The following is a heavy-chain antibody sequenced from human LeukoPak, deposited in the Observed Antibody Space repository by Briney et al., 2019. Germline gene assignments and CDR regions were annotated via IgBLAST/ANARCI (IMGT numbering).Heavy chain of an antibody. D-gene: IGHD1-26*01. J-gene: IGHJ3*02. CDR2: IYNSGST. CDR1: GGSISSYY. V-gene: IGHV4-59*08. CDR3: ARHDPIVGTPDAFDI. Sequence: PSETLSLTCTVSGGSISSYYWSWIRQPPGKGLEWIAYIYNSGSTDYNPSLKSRVTISLDTSKNQFYLKLSSVTAADTAVYYCARHDPIVGTPDAFDIWGQGTMVTVSS.